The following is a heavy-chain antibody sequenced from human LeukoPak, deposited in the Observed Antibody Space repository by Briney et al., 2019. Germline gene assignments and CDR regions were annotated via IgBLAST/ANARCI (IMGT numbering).Heavy chain of an antibody. CDR1: GYTFTGYY. V-gene: IGHV1-2*02. J-gene: IGHJ6*03. CDR3: ARSDCSSTSCYYYYYYMDV. CDR2: INPNSGGT. D-gene: IGHD2-2*01. Sequence: ASVKVSCKASGYTFTGYYMHWVRQAPRQGLEWMGWINPNSGGTNYAQKFQGRVTMTRDTSISTAYMELSRLRSDDTAVYYCARSDCSSTSCYYYYYYMDVWGKGTTVTVSS.